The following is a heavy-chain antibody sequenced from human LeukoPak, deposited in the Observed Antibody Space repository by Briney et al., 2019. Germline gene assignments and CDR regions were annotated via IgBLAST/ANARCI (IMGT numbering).Heavy chain of an antibody. CDR3: ARAPREGGFDY. CDR1: GGSISSGGYS. J-gene: IGHJ4*02. Sequence: SETLSLTCAVSGGSISSGGYSWSWIRQPPGQGLEWIGYIYHSGSTYYNPSLKSRVTISVDRSKNQFSLKLSSVTAADTAVYYCARAPREGGFDYWGQGTLVTVSS. CDR2: IYHSGST. D-gene: IGHD3-16*01. V-gene: IGHV4-30-2*01.